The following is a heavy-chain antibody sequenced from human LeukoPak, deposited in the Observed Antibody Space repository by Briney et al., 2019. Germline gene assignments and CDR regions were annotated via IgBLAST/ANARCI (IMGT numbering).Heavy chain of an antibody. CDR2: INPNSGGT. Sequence: ASVKVSCKASGGTFSSYAISWVRQAPGQGLEWMGWINPNSGGTNYAQKFQGRVTMTRDTSISTAYMELSRLRSDDTAVYYCASAHYDILTRYWGQGTLVTVSS. D-gene: IGHD3-9*01. CDR3: ASAHYDILTRY. J-gene: IGHJ4*02. CDR1: GGTFSSYA. V-gene: IGHV1-2*02.